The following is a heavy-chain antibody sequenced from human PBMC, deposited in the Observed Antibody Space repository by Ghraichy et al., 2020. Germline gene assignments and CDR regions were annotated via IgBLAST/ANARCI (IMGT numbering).Heavy chain of an antibody. V-gene: IGHV4-34*01. CDR1: GGSFSGYY. Sequence: SETLSLTCAVYGGSFSGYYWSWIRQRPGKGLEWIGEINHRGSTNYNPSLKSRVTISTDTSKNQFSLKLSSVTAADTAVYYCARGGRFLAWFDPWGQGTLVTVSS. D-gene: IGHD3-3*01. J-gene: IGHJ5*02. CDR3: ARGGRFLAWFDP. CDR2: INHRGST.